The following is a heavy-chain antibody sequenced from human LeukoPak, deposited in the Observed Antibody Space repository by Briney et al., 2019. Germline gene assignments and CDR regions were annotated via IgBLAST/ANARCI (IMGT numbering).Heavy chain of an antibody. V-gene: IGHV3-43*01. CDR1: GFIFDDYT. Sequence: GGSLRLSCAASGFIFDDYTMHWVRHAPGKGLEWVSLISWDGGSTYYADSAKGRFTISRDNSKNSLSLQMNSLRPEDTALYYCAKDGKNYFDYWGQGTLVTVSS. J-gene: IGHJ4*02. CDR2: ISWDGGST. CDR3: AKDGKNYFDY.